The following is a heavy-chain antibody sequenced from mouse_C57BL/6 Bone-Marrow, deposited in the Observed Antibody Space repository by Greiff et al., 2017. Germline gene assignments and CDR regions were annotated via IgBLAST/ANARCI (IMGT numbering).Heavy chain of an antibody. CDR1: GFTFSSYG. CDR2: ISSGGSYT. J-gene: IGHJ2*01. D-gene: IGHD2-5*01. CDR3: ARYSNLDY. Sequence: EVHLVESGGDLVKPGGSLKLSCAASGFTFSSYGMSWVRQTPDKRLEWVATISSGGSYTYYPDSVKGRFTISRDNAKNTLYLQMSSLKSEDTAMDYCARYSNLDYWGQGTTLTVSS. V-gene: IGHV5-6*01.